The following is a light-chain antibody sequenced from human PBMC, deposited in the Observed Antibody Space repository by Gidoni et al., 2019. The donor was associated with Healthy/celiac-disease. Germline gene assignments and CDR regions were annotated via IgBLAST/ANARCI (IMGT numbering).Light chain of an antibody. CDR2: GAS. J-gene: IGKJ5*01. CDR3: QQYNNWPPIT. CDR1: QSVSSN. Sequence: VLPQSPATLSVSPGESATLSCRASQSVSSNLAWYQQKPGQAPRLLIYGASTRATGIPARFSGSGSGTEFTLTISSLQSEDFAVYYCQQYNNWPPITFXQXTRLEIK. V-gene: IGKV3-15*01.